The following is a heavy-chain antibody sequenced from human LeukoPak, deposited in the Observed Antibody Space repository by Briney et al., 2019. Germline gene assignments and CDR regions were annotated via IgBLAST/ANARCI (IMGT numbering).Heavy chain of an antibody. Sequence: PGGSLRLSCAASGFTFSSYSMNWVRQGPGKGLEWVSSISSSSSYIYYADSVKGRFTISRDNAKNSLYLQMNSLRAEDTAVYYCARFGGGYGMDVWGQGTTVTVSS. CDR3: ARFGGGYGMDV. CDR1: GFTFSSYS. J-gene: IGHJ6*02. D-gene: IGHD2-15*01. CDR2: ISSSSSYI. V-gene: IGHV3-21*06.